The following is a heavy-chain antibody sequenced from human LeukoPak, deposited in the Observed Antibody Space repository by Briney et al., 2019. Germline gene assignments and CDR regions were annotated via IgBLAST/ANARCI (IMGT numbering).Heavy chain of an antibody. J-gene: IGHJ4*02. CDR1: GFTFSSYI. CDR2: IKGSAEAT. Sequence: GGSLRLSCESSGFTFSSYIMTWVRQAPGKGLEWVSTIKGSAEATFYADSVKDRFTISRDNSKNTLYLQMNSLRADDTALSFCARDHESSGHPTSDYWGQGTLVTVSS. V-gene: IGHV3-23*01. CDR3: ARDHESSGHPTSDY. D-gene: IGHD3-22*01.